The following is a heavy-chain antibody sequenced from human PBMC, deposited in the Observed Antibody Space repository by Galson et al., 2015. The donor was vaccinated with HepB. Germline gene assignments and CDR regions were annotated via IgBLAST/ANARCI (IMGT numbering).Heavy chain of an antibody. D-gene: IGHD3-10*01. V-gene: IGHV4-34*01. J-gene: IGHJ3*01. CDR3: ARGLWFGEPMRGV. CDR2: TNHSGST. Sequence: ETLSLTCAVYGGSFSGYYWTWIRQPPGKGLEWIGETNHSGSTNYNPSLKSRVTISVDTSKNQFSLKLSSVTAADTAVYFCARGLWFGEPMRGVWGQGTMVTVSS. CDR1: GGSFSGYY.